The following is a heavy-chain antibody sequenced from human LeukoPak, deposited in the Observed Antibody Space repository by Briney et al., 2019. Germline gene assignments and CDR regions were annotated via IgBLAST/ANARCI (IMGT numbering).Heavy chain of an antibody. CDR3: ARGRWTAGVGLYYFDY. V-gene: IGHV3-7*01. J-gene: IGHJ4*02. CDR2: IKQDGSEK. Sequence: HPGGSLRLSCAASGFTFSSYWMSWVRQAPGKGLEWVANIKQDGSEKYYVDSVKGRFTISRDNAKNSLYLQMNSLRAEDTAVYYCARGRWTAGVGLYYFDYWGQGTLVTVSS. D-gene: IGHD4-23*01. CDR1: GFTFSSYW.